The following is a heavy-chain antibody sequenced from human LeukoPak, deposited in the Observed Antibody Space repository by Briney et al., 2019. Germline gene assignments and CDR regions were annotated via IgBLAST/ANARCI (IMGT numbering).Heavy chain of an antibody. J-gene: IGHJ4*02. Sequence: SETLSLTCTVSGGSISNNNYYWGWIRQPPGKGLEWIVSIHNGGSTYYNPSLKSRVTTSVDTSKNQFSLKLSSVTAADTAVYYCATDRGVYSYGQEVFWGQGTLVTVSS. CDR2: IHNGGST. CDR1: GGSISNNNYY. D-gene: IGHD5-18*01. CDR3: ATDRGVYSYGQEVF. V-gene: IGHV4-39*07.